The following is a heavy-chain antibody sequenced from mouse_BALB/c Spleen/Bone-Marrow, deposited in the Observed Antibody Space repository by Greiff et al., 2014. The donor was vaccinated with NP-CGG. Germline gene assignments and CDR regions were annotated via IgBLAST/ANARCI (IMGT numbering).Heavy chain of an antibody. J-gene: IGHJ4*01. CDR1: SYTMKENA. Sequence: VQLQQSVAMSLTPGAEGKRSCTNSSYTMKENAVHWVKKRPEQGLEWIGRIDPANGNTKYDPKFQGKATITADTSSNTAYLQLSSLTSEYTSFNYCATCEYYA. V-gene: IGHV14-3*02. CDR3: ATCEYYA. CDR2: IDPANGNT.